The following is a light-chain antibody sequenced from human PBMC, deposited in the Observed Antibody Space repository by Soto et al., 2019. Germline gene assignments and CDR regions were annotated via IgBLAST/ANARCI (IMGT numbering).Light chain of an antibody. Sequence: QSALTQPASVSGSPGQSITISCTGTSRDVGGYDYVSWYQQHPGKAPKFMIYEVTNRPSGVSHRFSGSKSGNTASLTISGLQAEDEADYYCTSYTITSTYVFGTGTKLTVL. V-gene: IGLV2-14*01. CDR1: SRDVGGYDY. CDR3: TSYTITSTYV. J-gene: IGLJ1*01. CDR2: EVT.